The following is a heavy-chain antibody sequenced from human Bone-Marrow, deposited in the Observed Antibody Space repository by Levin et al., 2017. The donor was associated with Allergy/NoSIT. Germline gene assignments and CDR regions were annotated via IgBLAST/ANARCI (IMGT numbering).Heavy chain of an antibody. CDR3: TKDRHPTISALVGCMDG. CDR2: FSHDGKYK. CDR1: GFGFGGYG. J-gene: IGHJ6*03. Sequence: GGSLRLSCAASGFGFGGYGMQWVRQAPGKGLEWVATFSHDGKYKYHAQSVKGRFTISRDMSKSTLYLQMHSLTPDDTAVYYCTKDRHPTISALVGCMDGWGKGTTVIVSS. V-gene: IGHV3-30*18. D-gene: IGHD5-18*01.